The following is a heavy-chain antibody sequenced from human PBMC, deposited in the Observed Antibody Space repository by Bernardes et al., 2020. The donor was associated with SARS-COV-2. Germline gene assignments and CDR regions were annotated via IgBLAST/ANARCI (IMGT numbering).Heavy chain of an antibody. CDR2: IFYTGNT. V-gene: IGHV4-59*08. J-gene: IGHJ5*02. Sequence: SETLSLTCTVSGGSVSTYYWSWVRQPPGKPLEWIGSIFYTGNTYHNPSLKSRFTMSMYTYNDQFFLRLTSGTAADTAVYYCARHRDWGYDNWLDPWGLGTLVTVSA. CDR1: GGSVSTYY. D-gene: IGHD2-21*02. CDR3: ARHRDWGYDNWLDP.